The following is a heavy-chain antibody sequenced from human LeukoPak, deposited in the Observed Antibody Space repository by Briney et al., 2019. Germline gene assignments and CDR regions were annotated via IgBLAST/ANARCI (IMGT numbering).Heavy chain of an antibody. CDR3: AKLKQVYSSGWYGYYFDY. CDR1: SGSISSYY. V-gene: IGHV4-59*01. CDR2: VYYSVTT. Sequence: SETLSLTCTVSSGSISSYYWSWIRQPPGKGLEWIGYVYYSVTTYYNPSLKSRVTMSVDTSKNQFSLKLTSVTAADTAVYYCAKLKQVYSSGWYGYYFDYWGRGTLVTVSS. D-gene: IGHD6-19*01. J-gene: IGHJ4*02.